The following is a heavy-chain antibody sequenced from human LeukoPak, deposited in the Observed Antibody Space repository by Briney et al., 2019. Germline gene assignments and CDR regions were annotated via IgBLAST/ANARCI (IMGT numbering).Heavy chain of an antibody. D-gene: IGHD3-9*01. CDR3: ARDFLRYFDWLPNLGFDY. J-gene: IGHJ4*02. CDR1: GFTFSGYW. Sequence: GGSLRLSCAASGFTFSGYWMHWVRQAPGKGLVWVSRINTDGSSTAYADSVKGRFTVSRDNAKNSLYLQMNSLRAEDTAVYYCARDFLRYFDWLPNLGFDYWGQGTLVTVSS. V-gene: IGHV3-74*01. CDR2: INTDGSST.